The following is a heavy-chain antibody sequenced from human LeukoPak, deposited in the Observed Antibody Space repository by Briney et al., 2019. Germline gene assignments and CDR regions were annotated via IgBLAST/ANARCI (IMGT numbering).Heavy chain of an antibody. D-gene: IGHD2-2*02. V-gene: IGHV3-74*01. CDR2: INSDGSST. J-gene: IGHJ4*02. Sequence: GGSLRLSCAASGFTFSSYWMHWVRQAPGKGLVWVSRINSDGSSTSYADSVKGRFTISRDNAKDTLYLQMNSLRAEDTAVYYCARGPYMNDLDYWGQGTLVTVSS. CDR1: GFTFSSYW. CDR3: ARGPYMNDLDY.